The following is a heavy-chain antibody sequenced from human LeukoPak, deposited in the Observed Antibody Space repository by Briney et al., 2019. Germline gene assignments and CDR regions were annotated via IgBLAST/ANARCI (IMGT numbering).Heavy chain of an antibody. CDR1: GFTFSSYE. J-gene: IGHJ4*02. D-gene: IGHD5-12*01. CDR2: ISSSGSTI. V-gene: IGHV3-48*03. CDR3: AREGHLGLATIRGVDY. Sequence: GGSLRLSCAASGFTFSSYEMNWVRQAPGKGLEWVSYISSSGSTIYYADSVKGRFTISRDNAKNSLYLQMNSLRAEDTAVYYCAREGHLGLATIRGVDYWGQGTLVTVSS.